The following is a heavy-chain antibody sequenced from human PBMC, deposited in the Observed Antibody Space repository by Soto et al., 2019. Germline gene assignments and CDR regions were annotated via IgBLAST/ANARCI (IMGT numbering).Heavy chain of an antibody. CDR3: ARDGGCGGDCPEPYGMDV. CDR2: IYYSGST. J-gene: IGHJ6*02. CDR1: GGSVSSGSYY. Sequence: QVQLQESGPGLVKPSETLSLTCTVSGGSVSSGSYYWSWIRQPPGKGLEWIGYIYYSGSTNYNPSHKSRVTISVDTSKNQFSLKLSAVTAADTAVYYCARDGGCGGDCPEPYGMDVWGQGTTVTVSS. V-gene: IGHV4-61*01. D-gene: IGHD2-21*02.